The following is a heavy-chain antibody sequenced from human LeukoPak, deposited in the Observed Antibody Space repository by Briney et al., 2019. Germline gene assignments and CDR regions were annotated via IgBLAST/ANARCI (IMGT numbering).Heavy chain of an antibody. CDR3: AGTLDIVVVVAALYY. CDR2: IYHSGSI. V-gene: IGHV4-38-2*01. D-gene: IGHD2-15*01. Sequence: KSSETLSLTCAVSGYSISSGYYWGWIRQPPGKGLEWIGSIYHSGSIYYNPSLKSRVTISVDTSKNQFSLKLSSVTAADTAVYYCAGTLDIVVVVAALYYWGQGTLVTVSS. CDR1: GYSISSGYY. J-gene: IGHJ4*02.